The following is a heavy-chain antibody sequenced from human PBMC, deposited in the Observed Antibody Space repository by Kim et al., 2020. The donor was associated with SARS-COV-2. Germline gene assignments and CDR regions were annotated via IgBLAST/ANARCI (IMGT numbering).Heavy chain of an antibody. V-gene: IGHV3-33*01. CDR2: IWYDGSNK. Sequence: GGSLRLSCAASGFTFSSYGMHWVRQAPGKGLEWVAVIWYDGSNKYYADSVKGRFTISRDNSKNTLYLQMNSLRAEDTAVYYCASAFPRTTWGYYYGMDVWGQGTTVTVSS. CDR3: ASAFPRTTWGYYYGMDV. D-gene: IGHD3-16*01. CDR1: GFTFSSYG. J-gene: IGHJ6*02.